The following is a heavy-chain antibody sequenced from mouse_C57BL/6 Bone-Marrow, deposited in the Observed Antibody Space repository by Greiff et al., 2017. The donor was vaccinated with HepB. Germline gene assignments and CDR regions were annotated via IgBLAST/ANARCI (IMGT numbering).Heavy chain of an antibody. J-gene: IGHJ3*01. CDR2: IWRGGST. CDR1: GFSLTSYG. CDR3: AKNRGVYGNYGGWFAY. D-gene: IGHD2-1*01. V-gene: IGHV2-5*01. Sequence: QVQLQQSGPGLVQPSQSLSITCTVSGFSLTSYGVHWVRQSPGKGLEWLGVIWRGGSTDYNAAFMSRLSITKDNSKSQVFFKMNSLQADDTAIYYCAKNRGVYGNYGGWFAYWGQGTLVTVSA.